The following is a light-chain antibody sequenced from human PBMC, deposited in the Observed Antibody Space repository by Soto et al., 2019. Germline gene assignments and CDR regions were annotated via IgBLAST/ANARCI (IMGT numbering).Light chain of an antibody. CDR1: QGIRND. CDR2: AAS. Sequence: DIQMTQSPSSLSASVGDRVTITCRASQGIRNDLGWYQQKQGKAPKXLIYAASSLQSGVPSRFSGSGYGADFNLTISSLQTEDFATYYCQQSYSTLWTFGQGTKVDIK. J-gene: IGKJ1*01. CDR3: QQSYSTLWT. V-gene: IGKV1-39*01.